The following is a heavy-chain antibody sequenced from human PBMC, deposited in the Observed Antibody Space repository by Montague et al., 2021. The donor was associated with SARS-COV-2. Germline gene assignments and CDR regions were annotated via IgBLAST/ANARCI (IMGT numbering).Heavy chain of an antibody. V-gene: IGHV6-1*01. CDR2: TNYRSKWTS. CDR3: VRDTGSAQAGFDA. Sequence: CAISGDSVWSDTAGWNWDRQSPSGGLEGLGRTNYRSKWTSDYATSVEGRISIDPDTSKNQFFLHLRSVTPEDTGVYYCVRDTGSAQAGFDAWGQGTLVTVSS. J-gene: IGHJ4*02. CDR1: GDSVWSDTAG. D-gene: IGHD4-17*01.